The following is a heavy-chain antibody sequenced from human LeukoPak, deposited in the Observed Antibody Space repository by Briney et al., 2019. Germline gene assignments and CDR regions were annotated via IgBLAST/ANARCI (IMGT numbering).Heavy chain of an antibody. J-gene: IGHJ5*02. CDR1: GYTLTELS. Sequence: ASVKVSCKVSGYTLTELSMHWVRQAPGKGLEWMGGFDPEDGETIYAQKFRGRVTMTEDTSTDTAYMELSSLRSEDTAVYYCATVGPDYYDILTARSSDWFDPWGQGTLVTVSS. D-gene: IGHD3-9*01. CDR3: ATVGPDYYDILTARSSDWFDP. CDR2: FDPEDGET. V-gene: IGHV1-24*01.